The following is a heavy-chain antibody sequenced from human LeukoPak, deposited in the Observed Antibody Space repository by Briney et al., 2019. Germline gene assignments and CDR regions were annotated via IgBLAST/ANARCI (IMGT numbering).Heavy chain of an antibody. CDR2: ISAYNGNT. D-gene: IGHD3-10*01. CDR1: GYTFTSYG. V-gene: IGHV1-18*01. CDR3: ARARRLLWFGELSRYYFDY. J-gene: IGHJ4*02. Sequence: ASVKVSCKAPGYTFTSYGISWVRQAPGQGLEWMGWISAYNGNTNYAQKLQGRVTMTTDTSTSTAYMELRSLRSDDTAVYYCARARRLLWFGELSRYYFDYWGQGTLVTVSS.